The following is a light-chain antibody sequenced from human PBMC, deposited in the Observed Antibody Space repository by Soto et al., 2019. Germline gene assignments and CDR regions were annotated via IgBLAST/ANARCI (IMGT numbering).Light chain of an antibody. V-gene: IGLV1-44*01. Sequence: QYVLTQAPSASETPGQTVSISCSGSNSNIASNTVNWYQHLPGTAPKLLIYYNNQRPSGVPDRFSGSKSGTSASLAISGLQSEDESDYYCAAWDDTLKRYVFGTGTKVTVL. CDR2: YNN. CDR1: NSNIASNT. J-gene: IGLJ1*01. CDR3: AAWDDTLKRYV.